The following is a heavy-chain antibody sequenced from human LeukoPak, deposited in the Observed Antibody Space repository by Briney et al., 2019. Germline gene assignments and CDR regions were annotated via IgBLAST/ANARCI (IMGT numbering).Heavy chain of an antibody. CDR2: ISGSGGST. V-gene: IGHV3-23*01. J-gene: IGHJ4*02. CDR1: GFTFSSYA. D-gene: IGHD6-13*01. Sequence: PGGSLRLSCAASGFTFSSYAMSWVRQAPGKGLEWVSAISGSGGSTYYADSGKGRFTISRDNSKNTLYLQMNSLRAEDTAVYYCAKGGYSSSWSTFDYWGQGTLVTVSS. CDR3: AKGGYSSSWSTFDY.